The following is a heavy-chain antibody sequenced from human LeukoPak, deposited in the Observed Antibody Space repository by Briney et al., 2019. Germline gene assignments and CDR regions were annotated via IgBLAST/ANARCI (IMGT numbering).Heavy chain of an antibody. CDR3: ARESDLSHYDRTDY. D-gene: IGHD3-22*01. Sequence: SSQTLSLMCTVSGDSISSADYYWSWIRQPAGKGLEWIGRIYTSGSTNYNPTLKSRVTISADTSKNQFFLKLSSVTAADTAVYYCARESDLSHYDRTDYWGQGTLVTVSS. CDR1: GDSISSADYY. J-gene: IGHJ4*02. V-gene: IGHV4-61*02. CDR2: IYTSGST.